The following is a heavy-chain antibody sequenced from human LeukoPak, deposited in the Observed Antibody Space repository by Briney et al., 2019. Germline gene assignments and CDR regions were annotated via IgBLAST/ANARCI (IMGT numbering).Heavy chain of an antibody. CDR2: ISGGGGST. Sequence: GGSLRLSCAASGFTFSSYAMSWVRQAPGKGKEWVSAISGGGGSTHYEDSVKGRFTISRDNSKNTLYLQMISLRAEDTAVYYCAKSRSWYDAFDIWGQGTMVTVSS. CDR1: GFTFSSYA. CDR3: AKSRSWYDAFDI. V-gene: IGHV3-23*01. D-gene: IGHD6-13*01. J-gene: IGHJ3*02.